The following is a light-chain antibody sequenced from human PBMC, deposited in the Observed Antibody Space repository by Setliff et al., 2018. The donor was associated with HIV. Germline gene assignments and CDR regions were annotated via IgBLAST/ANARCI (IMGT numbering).Light chain of an antibody. J-gene: IGLJ3*02. Sequence: LAQPASVSGSPGQSITISCTGTNSDVGSYDLVSWYQQHPGKAPKFMIFDVSKRPSGVSNRFSGSKSGNTASLTISGLQPEDEADYYCCSYAGSISWVFGGGTKVTVL. CDR3: CSYAGSISWV. V-gene: IGLV2-23*02. CDR2: DVS. CDR1: NSDVGSYDL.